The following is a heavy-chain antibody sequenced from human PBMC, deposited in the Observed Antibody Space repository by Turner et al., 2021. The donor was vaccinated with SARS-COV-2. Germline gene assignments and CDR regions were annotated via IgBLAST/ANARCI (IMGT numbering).Heavy chain of an antibody. D-gene: IGHD3-9*01. J-gene: IGHJ4*02. V-gene: IGHV3-23*01. CDR1: GFPFSDYA. CDR2: VSGTGSST. CDR3: AKSIPSTGFVFDY. Sequence: EVQVLESGGRLVQPGGSLRLSCAAPGFPFSDYAMSWVRQAPGKGLQWVSIVSGTGSSTYYADSVKGRFSISRDNSKNTLYLQLISLRADDTAVYYCAKSIPSTGFVFDYWGQGTLVTVSS.